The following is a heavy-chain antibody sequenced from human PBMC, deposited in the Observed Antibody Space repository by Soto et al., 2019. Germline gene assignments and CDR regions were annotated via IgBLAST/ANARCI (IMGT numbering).Heavy chain of an antibody. V-gene: IGHV1-3*01. CDR3: ARDPLWFGELSSFDY. CDR2: INVGNGVT. D-gene: IGHD3-10*01. J-gene: IGHJ4*02. Sequence: QVQLVQSGAEVKKLGASVKVSCKASGYTFPNQGLHWVRQAPGHRLEWMGWINVGNGVTKYSQKFQGRVSISRDTSASTGYMELSSLTYEDTAVYYCARDPLWFGELSSFDYWGQGTLVTVSS. CDR1: GYTFPNQG.